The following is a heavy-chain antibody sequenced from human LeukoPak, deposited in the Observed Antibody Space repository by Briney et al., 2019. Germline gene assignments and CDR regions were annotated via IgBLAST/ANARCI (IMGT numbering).Heavy chain of an antibody. V-gene: IGHV4-30-4*01. CDR2: IYYSGST. CDR1: GGSISSGDYY. J-gene: IGHJ4*02. CDR3: ARMIVVGTSPSLFDY. Sequence: PSQTLSLTCTVSGGSISSGDYYWSWIRQPPGKGLEWIGYIYYSGSTYYNPSLKSRVTISVDTSKNQFSLKLSSVTAADTAVYYCARMIVVGTSPSLFDYWGQGTLVTVSS. D-gene: IGHD3-22*01.